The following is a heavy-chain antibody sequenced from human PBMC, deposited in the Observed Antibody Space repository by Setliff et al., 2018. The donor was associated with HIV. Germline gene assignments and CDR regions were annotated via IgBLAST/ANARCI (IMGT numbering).Heavy chain of an antibody. D-gene: IGHD3-10*01. CDR2: IRFDGSIK. Sequence: GGSLRLSCAASDRRFVFRSYGMHWVRQAPGKGLEWLAYIRFDGSIKYYADSVQGRFIISRDNSKNTLFLAMNSLRPEDTAIYYRTKGVQRFRPYYFDSWGQGALVTVSS. V-gene: IGHV3-30*02. CDR3: TKGVQRFRPYYFDS. CDR1: DRRFVFRSYG. J-gene: IGHJ4*02.